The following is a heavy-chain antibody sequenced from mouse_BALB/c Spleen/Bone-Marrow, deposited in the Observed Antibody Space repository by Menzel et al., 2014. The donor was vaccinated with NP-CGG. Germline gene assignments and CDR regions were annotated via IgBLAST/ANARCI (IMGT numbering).Heavy chain of an antibody. J-gene: IGHJ2*01. D-gene: IGHD2-14*01. V-gene: IGHV1-7*01. CDR2: INPSTTYP. Sequence: QVQLKESGAELAKPGASVKMSCKASGYTFTSYWMHWVKQRPGQGLEWIGYINPSTTYPAYNQKFKDKATLTADKSSSTAYMQLSSLTSEDSAVYYCALYYRYDYFDYWGQGTTLTVSS. CDR3: ALYYRYDYFDY. CDR1: GYTFTSYW.